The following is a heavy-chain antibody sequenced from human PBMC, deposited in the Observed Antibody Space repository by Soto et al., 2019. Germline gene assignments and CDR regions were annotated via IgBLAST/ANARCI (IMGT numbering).Heavy chain of an antibody. CDR3: ARGDREDIAVVIGVRPGEYGVDV. D-gene: IGHD2-15*01. J-gene: IGHJ6*02. Sequence: GGSLRLSCAASGFTFTTAWINWVRQAPGKGLECVAVISYDGGNKFYRDYVKGRFTISRDNSKNTLYLQINSLRYEDTAVYYCARGDREDIAVVIGVRPGEYGVDVWGQGTTVTVSS. V-gene: IGHV3-30-3*01. CDR1: GFTFTTAW. CDR2: ISYDGGNK.